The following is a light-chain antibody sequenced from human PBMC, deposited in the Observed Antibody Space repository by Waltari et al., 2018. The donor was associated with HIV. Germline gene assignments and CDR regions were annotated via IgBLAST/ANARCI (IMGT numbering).Light chain of an antibody. CDR1: QIITSH. CDR2: AAS. J-gene: IGKJ3*01. Sequence: DIQMTQSPSSLAASVGDRVSMTCRASQIITSHLSWYQQRPGEPPKLLIYAASSLQSGVPSRFSGSGTGTDYTLTISSLQPEDFATYYCQQSYSRPLTFGPGTKVYIK. V-gene: IGKV1-39*01. CDR3: QQSYSRPLT.